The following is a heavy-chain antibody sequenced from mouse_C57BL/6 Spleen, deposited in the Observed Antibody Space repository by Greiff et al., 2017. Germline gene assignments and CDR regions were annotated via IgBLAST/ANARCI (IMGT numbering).Heavy chain of an antibody. D-gene: IGHD2-4*01. J-gene: IGHJ4*01. V-gene: IGHV1-85*01. CDR3: ARVDYDSVMDY. Sequence: VMLVESGPELVKPGASVKLSCKASGYTFTSYDINWVKQRPGQGLEGIGWIYPRAGGTKYNEQFKGKASLTVDTSSSTAYMELHSLTSEDSAIYFCARVDYDSVMDYWGQGTSVTVSS. CDR1: GYTFTSYD. CDR2: IYPRAGGT.